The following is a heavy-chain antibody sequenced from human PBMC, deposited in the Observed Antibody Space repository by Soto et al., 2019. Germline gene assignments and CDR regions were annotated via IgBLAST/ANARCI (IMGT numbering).Heavy chain of an antibody. V-gene: IGHV4-59*01. CDR3: ARGGWLQLRYFDY. D-gene: IGHD5-12*01. CDR1: GGSISSYY. CDR2: IYYSGST. J-gene: IGHJ4*02. Sequence: SETLSLTCTVSGGSISSYYWSWIRQPPGKGLEWIGYIYYSGSTNYNPSLKSRVTISVDTSKDQFSLKLSSVTAADTAVYYCARGGWLQLRYFDYWGQGTLVTVSS.